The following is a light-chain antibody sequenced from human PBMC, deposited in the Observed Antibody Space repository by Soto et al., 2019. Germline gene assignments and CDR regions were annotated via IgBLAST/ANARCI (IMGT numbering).Light chain of an antibody. Sequence: IQMTQSPSTLSASVGDRVTLTCRASQSINAWLALYQQKPGKAPKLLIYDASSLQSGVPSRFSGSGSGTEFTLTICGLQPDDFATYYCQHYNICSPWNFGQGTKVEIK. CDR3: QHYNICSPWN. CDR2: DAS. V-gene: IGKV1-5*01. CDR1: QSINAW. J-gene: IGKJ1*01.